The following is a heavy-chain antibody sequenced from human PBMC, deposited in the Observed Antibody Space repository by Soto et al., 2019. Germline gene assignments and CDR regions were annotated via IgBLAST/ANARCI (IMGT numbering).Heavy chain of an antibody. J-gene: IGHJ4*02. CDR1: GFTFSSYA. CDR3: AKGGQELGGGYFDY. D-gene: IGHD6-13*01. CDR2: ISGSGGST. Sequence: EVQLLESGGGLVQPGGSLRLSCAASGFTFSSYAMSWVRQAPGKGLGWVSAISGSGGSTYYADSVKGRFTISRNNSKNTQNLHRNRLRGEATALYYWAKGGQELGGGYFDYWGQGTLVTVSS. V-gene: IGHV3-23*01.